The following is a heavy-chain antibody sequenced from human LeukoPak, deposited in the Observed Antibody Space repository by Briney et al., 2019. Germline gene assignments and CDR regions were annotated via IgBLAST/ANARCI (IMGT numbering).Heavy chain of an antibody. CDR3: ARDRYRDGFAHFDY. CDR1: GYSFTGYY. CDR2: ITPSDGA. Sequence: ASVKVSCKASGYSFTGYYMHWVRQAPGQGLEWMGWITPSDGANYAQKFQGRVTMTRDTSMSTAYMDLNRLTSDDTAVYFCARDRYRDGFAHFDYWGQGTLVTVSS. V-gene: IGHV1-2*02. D-gene: IGHD5-24*01. J-gene: IGHJ4*02.